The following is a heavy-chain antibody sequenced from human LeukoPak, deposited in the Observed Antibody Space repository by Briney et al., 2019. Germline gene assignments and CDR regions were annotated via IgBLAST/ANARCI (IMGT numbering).Heavy chain of an antibody. Sequence: GRSLRLSCAASGFTFRTYGMHWVRQTQRKGLEWVALIWYDGTNENYADSVKGRFTISRDNSRNTLYLQMNSLRGEDTAVYYCARGGLTIAEATTSWYLDFWGQGTLVAVSS. CDR2: IWYDGTNE. CDR3: ARGGLTIAEATTSWYLDF. CDR1: GFTFRTYG. V-gene: IGHV3-33*01. J-gene: IGHJ4*02. D-gene: IGHD1-26*01.